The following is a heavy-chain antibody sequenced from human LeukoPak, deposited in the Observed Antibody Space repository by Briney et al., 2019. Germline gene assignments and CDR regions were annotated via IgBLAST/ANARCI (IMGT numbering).Heavy chain of an antibody. CDR1: GGTFRSYA. CDR3: ARGSDLRDYFDY. V-gene: IGHV1-69*05. D-gene: IGHD5-24*01. J-gene: IGHJ4*02. Sequence: SSVKVSXKASGGTFRSYAISWVRQAPGQGLEWMGGIIPIFGTTNYTQKFQGRVTFTTDESTSTAYMELSSLRSEDVALYYCARGSDLRDYFDYWGQGTLVTVSS. CDR2: IIPIFGTT.